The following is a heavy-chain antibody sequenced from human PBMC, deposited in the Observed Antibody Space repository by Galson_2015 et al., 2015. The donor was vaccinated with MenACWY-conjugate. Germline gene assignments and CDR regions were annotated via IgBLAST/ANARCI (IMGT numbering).Heavy chain of an antibody. V-gene: IGHV3-7*01. Sequence: SLRLSCATSGFTFSNSWMGWVRQAPGKGLEWVANIKHDGSGKFYVDSVKGRFIISRDNAKNSLYLQVDSLRAEDTAVYFCARAKEQRLSKTFDVWGQGTLVTVSS. CDR1: GFTFSNSW. CDR3: ARAKEQRLSKTFDV. J-gene: IGHJ3*01. CDR2: IKHDGSGK. D-gene: IGHD6-25*01.